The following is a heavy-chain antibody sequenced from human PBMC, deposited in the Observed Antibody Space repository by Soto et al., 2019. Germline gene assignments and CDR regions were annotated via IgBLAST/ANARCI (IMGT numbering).Heavy chain of an antibody. CDR2: ISGSGYNT. Sequence: GGSLRLSCAASGFTFSGHAMNWVRQAPGKGLQWVSSISGSGYNTYYTNSVKGRFTISRDNSNNTLSLQMNSLRAEDTAVYYCAKDRYCSGGSCSGDFDFWGQGTQVTVSS. CDR3: AKDRYCSGGSCSGDFDF. D-gene: IGHD2-15*01. V-gene: IGHV3-23*01. CDR1: GFTFSGHA. J-gene: IGHJ4*02.